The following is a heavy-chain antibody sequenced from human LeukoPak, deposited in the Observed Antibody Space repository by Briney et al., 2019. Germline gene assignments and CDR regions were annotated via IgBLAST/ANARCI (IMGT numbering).Heavy chain of an antibody. D-gene: IGHD3-9*01. J-gene: IGHJ4*02. CDR3: ARDRYLSAA. CDR1: GFTFSSYW. Sequence: PGGSLRLSCAASGFTFSSYWMGWVRQAPGKGLEWVANIKEDGSEKYCVNSVKGRFTISRDNAKNSLYLQMNSLKVEDTAVYYCARDRYLSAAWGQGTLVTVSS. CDR2: IKEDGSEK. V-gene: IGHV3-7*01.